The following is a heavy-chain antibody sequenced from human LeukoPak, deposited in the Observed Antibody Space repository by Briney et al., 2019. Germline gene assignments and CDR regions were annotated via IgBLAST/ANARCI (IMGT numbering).Heavy chain of an antibody. J-gene: IGHJ5*02. V-gene: IGHV3-74*01. CDR3: TRGHVTAPPDL. CDR2: IHGCGDNI. D-gene: IGHD2-21*02. CDR1: GFTFNRYL. Sequence: GGPLRLSCAASGFTFNRYLMHWLPEAPGKALVWVARIHGCGDNIRYADSVRSRFTISRDKAKDTPYLHVNNLRADDTAVHYSTRGHVTAPPDLWGQGTLVTVSS.